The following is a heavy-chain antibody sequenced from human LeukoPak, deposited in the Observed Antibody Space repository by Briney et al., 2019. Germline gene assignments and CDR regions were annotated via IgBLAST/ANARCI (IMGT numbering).Heavy chain of an antibody. D-gene: IGHD3-22*01. Sequence: GGSLRLSCAASGFTFSSYGMHWVRQAPGKGLEWVAFIRYDGSNKYYADSVKGRFTISRDNSKNTLYLQMNSLRAEDTAVYYCAKARSSGLAYYFDYWGQGTLVTVSS. CDR1: GFTFSSYG. J-gene: IGHJ4*02. V-gene: IGHV3-30*02. CDR3: AKARSSGLAYYFDY. CDR2: IRYDGSNK.